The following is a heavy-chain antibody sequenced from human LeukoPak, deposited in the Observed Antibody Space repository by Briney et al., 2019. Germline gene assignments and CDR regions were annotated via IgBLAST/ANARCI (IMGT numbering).Heavy chain of an antibody. D-gene: IGHD1-14*01. CDR3: VRYTDSSYPD. CDR1: GFTFTPYA. CDR2: ISSDGGGT. V-gene: IGHV3-64D*06. J-gene: IGHJ4*02. Sequence: GGSLRLSCSASGFTFTPYAMHWVRQAPGKGLEYVSAISSDGGGTCYTDSVKGRFTISRDNSKSTLYLQMSSLRPEDTAVYYCVRYTDSSYPDWGQGTLVTVSS.